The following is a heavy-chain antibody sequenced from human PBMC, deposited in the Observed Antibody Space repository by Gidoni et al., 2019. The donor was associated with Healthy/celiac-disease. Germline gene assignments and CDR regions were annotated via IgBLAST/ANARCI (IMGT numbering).Heavy chain of an antibody. CDR3: AKVGSGSYCFDY. Sequence: EVQRLESGGGLVQPGGSRRLSCAASGFTFSSYAMSWVRQAPGKGLEWVSAISGSGGSTYYADSVKGRFTISRDNSKNTLYLQMNSLRAEDTAVYYCAKVGSGSYCFDYWGQGTLVTVSS. D-gene: IGHD1-26*01. J-gene: IGHJ4*02. CDR1: GFTFSSYA. V-gene: IGHV3-23*01. CDR2: ISGSGGST.